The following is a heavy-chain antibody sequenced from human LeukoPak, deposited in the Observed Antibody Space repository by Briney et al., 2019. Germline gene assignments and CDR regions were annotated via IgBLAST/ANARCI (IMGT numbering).Heavy chain of an antibody. J-gene: IGHJ3*02. D-gene: IGHD2-21*01. CDR3: ARSYCGGHCNWGHYAFNM. V-gene: IGHV4-59*01. CDR2: IYYSGGT. CDR1: GGSLTSYY. Sequence: SETLSLTCTVSGGSLTSYYWSWIRQPPEKGVEWIGYIYYSGGTNYNPSLHTRLTISFHTSINQFSLELSSVTAADTAVYYCARSYCGGHCNWGHYAFNMWGQGTMVTVSS.